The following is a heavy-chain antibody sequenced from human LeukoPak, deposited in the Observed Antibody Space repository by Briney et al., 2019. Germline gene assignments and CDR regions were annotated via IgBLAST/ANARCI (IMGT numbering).Heavy chain of an antibody. D-gene: IGHD6-19*01. CDR1: GVSISSYY. Sequence: SETLSLTCTVSGVSISSYYWSWIPQPPGKGLECIVDIYYNVSTNYNPSLKSRVNISVDTSKNQFSLTLSSVTAADTAVYYCARTASQRSGWYPDYWGQGTLVTVSS. V-gene: IGHV4-59*08. J-gene: IGHJ4*02. CDR3: ARTASQRSGWYPDY. CDR2: IYYNVST.